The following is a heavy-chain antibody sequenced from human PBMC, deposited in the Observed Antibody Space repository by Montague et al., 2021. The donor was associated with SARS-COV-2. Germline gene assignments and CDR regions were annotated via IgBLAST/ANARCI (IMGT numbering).Heavy chain of an antibody. CDR1: GDSISNSYW. Sequence: SETLSLTCAVSGDSISNSYWWNRVRQSPGKGLEWIGEIFHSGTTNYNPSLKSRITISVDKSRNQFSLRLSSVTAADTAIYYCASWSESDSWYQASLDYWGQGTLITVSS. D-gene: IGHD6-13*01. CDR3: ASWSESDSWYQASLDY. V-gene: IGHV4-4*02. CDR2: IFHSGTT. J-gene: IGHJ4*02.